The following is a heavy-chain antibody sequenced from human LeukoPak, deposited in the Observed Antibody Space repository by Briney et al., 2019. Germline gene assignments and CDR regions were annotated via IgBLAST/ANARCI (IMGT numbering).Heavy chain of an antibody. V-gene: IGHV3-11*04. CDR1: GFTFSDYY. D-gene: IGHD6-6*01. CDR2: INGGGSSI. CDR3: ARGDGSSSGLYFQY. J-gene: IGHJ4*02. Sequence: GGSLRLSCAASGFTFSDYYMTWIRQAPGKGLEWVSYINGGGSSIYYADSVKGRFTISRDNPNNLLYLQINSLRAEDTAVYYCARGDGSSSGLYFQYWGQGMLVTVSS.